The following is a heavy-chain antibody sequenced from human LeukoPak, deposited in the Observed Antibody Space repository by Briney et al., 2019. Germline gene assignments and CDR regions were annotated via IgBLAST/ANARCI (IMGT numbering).Heavy chain of an antibody. V-gene: IGHV1-2*02. CDR3: ARDEEVDYYMDV. J-gene: IGHJ6*03. CDR1: GYTFTGYY. Sequence: GASVKVSCKASGYTFTGYYMHWVRQAPGQGLEWMGWINPNSGGTKYAQRFQGRVTMTRDTSINTAYMELSRLRSDDTAIYYCARDEEVDYYMDVWGKGTTVTVSS. D-gene: IGHD2-15*01. CDR2: INPNSGGT.